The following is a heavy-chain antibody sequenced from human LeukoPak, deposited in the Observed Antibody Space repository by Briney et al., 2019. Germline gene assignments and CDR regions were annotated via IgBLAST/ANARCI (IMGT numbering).Heavy chain of an antibody. CDR3: AKSLGVGGYTRYKGFDQ. Sequence: GASLRFSCAASGFAFNSFAMNWVRQAPGKGLEWVSSISNSDGSSHYADFVKGRFTISRDNSKNTLHLQMNSLRAEDTAVYYCAKSLGVGGYTRYKGFDQWGQGTLVTVSS. D-gene: IGHD3-16*02. J-gene: IGHJ4*02. CDR2: ISNSDGSS. V-gene: IGHV3-23*01. CDR1: GFAFNSFA.